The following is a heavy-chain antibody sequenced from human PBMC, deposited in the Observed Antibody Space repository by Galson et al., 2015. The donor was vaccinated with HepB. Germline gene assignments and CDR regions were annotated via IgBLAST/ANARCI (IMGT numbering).Heavy chain of an antibody. CDR3: ARDGLLSHIVGNYGMDV. CDR2: IKQDGSEK. V-gene: IGHV3-7*03. J-gene: IGHJ6*02. D-gene: IGHD2-21*01. CDR1: GFTFRSYW. Sequence: SLRLSCAASGFTFRSYWMSWVRQAPGKGLEWVANIKQDGSEKYYVDSVKGRFTISRDNAKNSLYLQMNSLRAEDTAVYYCARDGLLSHIVGNYGMDVWGQGTTVTVSS.